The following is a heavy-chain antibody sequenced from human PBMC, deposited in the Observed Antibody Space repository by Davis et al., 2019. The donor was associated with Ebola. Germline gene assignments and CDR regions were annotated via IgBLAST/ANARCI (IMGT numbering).Heavy chain of an antibody. CDR2: INHSGST. CDR1: GGSFSGYY. J-gene: IGHJ6*02. V-gene: IGHV4-34*01. D-gene: IGHD2/OR15-2a*01. Sequence: PSETLSLTCAVYGGSFSGYYWSWIRQPPGKGLEWIGEINHSGSTNYNPSLKSRVTISVDTSKNQFSLKLSSVTAADTAVYYCARGFRLGANYYYYGMDVWGQGTTVTVSS. CDR3: ARGFRLGANYYYYGMDV.